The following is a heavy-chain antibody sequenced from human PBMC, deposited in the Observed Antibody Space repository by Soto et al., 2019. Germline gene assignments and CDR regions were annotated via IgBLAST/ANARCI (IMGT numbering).Heavy chain of an antibody. CDR1: GFTFSSYA. V-gene: IGHV3-33*06. J-gene: IGHJ6*02. CDR3: AKDPQPDCGGDCYSVMDV. CDR2: IWYDGSNK. Sequence: QVQLVESGGGVVQPGRSLRLSCAASGFTFSSYAMHWVRQAPGKGLEWVAVIWYDGSNKDYADSVKGRFTISRDNSKNTLYLQMNSLRAEDTAVFYCAKDPQPDCGGDCYSVMDVWGQGTTVTVSS. D-gene: IGHD2-21*02.